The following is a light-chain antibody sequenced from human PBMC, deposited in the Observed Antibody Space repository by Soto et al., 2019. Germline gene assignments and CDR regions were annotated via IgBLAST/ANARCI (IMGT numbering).Light chain of an antibody. CDR2: DNN. V-gene: IGLV1-40*01. CDR1: NSNIGAGHA. CDR3: QSYDNDLSVV. J-gene: IGLJ2*01. Sequence: QSVLTQPPSVSGAPGQRVTISCTGSNSNIGAGHAAQWYQQPPGTTPKLLIYDNNRRPSGVPVRFSGYRSGTSASLAITGLQDEDEADYYCQSYDNDLSVVFGGGTKLTVL.